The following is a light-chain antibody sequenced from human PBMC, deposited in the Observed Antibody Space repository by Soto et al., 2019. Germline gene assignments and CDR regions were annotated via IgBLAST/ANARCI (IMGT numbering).Light chain of an antibody. J-gene: IGKJ1*01. CDR3: QQYNSYST. V-gene: IGKV1-5*01. CDR1: QTISTW. Sequence: DIQVTQSPPTLSASVGDRVTITCRASQTISTWMAWYQQKPGKAPKLLVYDASSLESGVPSTFSGSGSGTEFTLTISSLQPDDFATYYCQQYNSYSTFGQGTKVDIK. CDR2: DAS.